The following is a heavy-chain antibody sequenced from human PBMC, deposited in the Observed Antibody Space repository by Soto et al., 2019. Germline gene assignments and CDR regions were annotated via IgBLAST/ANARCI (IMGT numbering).Heavy chain of an antibody. V-gene: IGHV3-53*01. CDR3: ARGSERTYFDY. J-gene: IGHJ4*02. D-gene: IGHD1-1*01. CDR2: IYSGGST. Sequence: GGSLSLSCAPSGFAVSSNYMIWARQAPGKGLEWVSVIYSGGSTYYADSVKGRFTISRDSSKNTLYLQMNSLRAEDTAVYYCARGSERTYFDYWGQGTLVTVSS. CDR1: GFAVSSNY.